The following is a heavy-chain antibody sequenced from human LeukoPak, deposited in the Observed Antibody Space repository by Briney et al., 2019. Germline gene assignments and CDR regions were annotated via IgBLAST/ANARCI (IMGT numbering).Heavy chain of an antibody. CDR3: AKSPKPVGSYGGY. CDR1: GFTFSSYA. V-gene: IGHV3-23*01. Sequence: PGGSLRLSCAASGFTFSSYAMRWVRQAPGKALEWVSAISGSGGSTYYADSVKGRFTISRDNSKNTLYLQMNSLRAEDTAVYYCAKSPKPVGSYGGYWGQGTLVTVSS. J-gene: IGHJ4*01. D-gene: IGHD3-16*01. CDR2: ISGSGGST.